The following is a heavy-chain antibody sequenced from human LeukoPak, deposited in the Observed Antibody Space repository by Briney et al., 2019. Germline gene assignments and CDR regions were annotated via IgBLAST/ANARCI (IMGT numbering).Heavy chain of an antibody. V-gene: IGHV4-30-2*01. D-gene: IGHD4-11*01. J-gene: IGHJ4*02. CDR3: ARGRGYSNYRY. Sequence: SQTLSLTCTVSGGSISSGGYYWSWIRQPPGKGLEWIGEINHSGSTNYNPSLKSRVTISVDTSKNQFSLKLSSVTAADTAVYYCARGRGYSNYRYWGQGTLVTVSS. CDR2: INHSGST. CDR1: GGSISSGGYY.